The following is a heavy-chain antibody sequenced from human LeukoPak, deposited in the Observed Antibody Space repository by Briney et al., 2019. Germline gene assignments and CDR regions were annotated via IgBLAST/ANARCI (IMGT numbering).Heavy chain of an antibody. CDR2: ISTYNSDT. D-gene: IGHD4-17*01. J-gene: IGHJ4*02. V-gene: IGHV1-18*01. Sequence: GASVKVSCKTSGYTFTSYGVSWVRQAPGQGLEWMGWISTYNSDTNYAQKLQGRVTMTTDTSTSTAYMELRSLTSDDTAVYYCARGAYGDYVPYYFDYWGQGTLVTVSS. CDR1: GYTFTSYG. CDR3: ARGAYGDYVPYYFDY.